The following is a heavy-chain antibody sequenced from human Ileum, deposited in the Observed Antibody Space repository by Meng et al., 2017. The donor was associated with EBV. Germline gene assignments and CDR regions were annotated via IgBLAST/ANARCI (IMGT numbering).Heavy chain of an antibody. D-gene: IGHD3-10*01. V-gene: IGHV2-5*02. Sequence: QITLKESGPTLVKPTQTLTLTRTFSGFSLNTGGMAVSWIRQPPGKALEWLALIYWDDDKRYSPSLKTRLTITKDTSKNQVVLTMTNMDPVDTATYYCARRSFAAGSPDYWGQGTLVTVSS. CDR3: ARRSFAAGSPDY. CDR1: GFSLNTGGMA. CDR2: IYWDDDK. J-gene: IGHJ4*02.